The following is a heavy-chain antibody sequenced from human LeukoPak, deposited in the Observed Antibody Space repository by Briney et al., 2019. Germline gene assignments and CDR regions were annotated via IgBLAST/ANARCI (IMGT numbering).Heavy chain of an antibody. CDR3: ARGDTAMLR. Sequence: SETLSLTCTVSGGSISSYYWSWIRQPPGKGLEWIGYIYYSGSTNYNPSLESRVTISVDTSNNQFSLRLSSVTAADTAVYYCARGDTAMLRWGQGTLVTVSS. CDR2: IYYSGST. J-gene: IGHJ4*02. D-gene: IGHD5-18*01. CDR1: GGSISSYY. V-gene: IGHV4-59*01.